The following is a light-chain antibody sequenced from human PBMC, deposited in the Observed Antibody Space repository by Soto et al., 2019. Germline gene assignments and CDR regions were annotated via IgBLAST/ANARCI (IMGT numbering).Light chain of an antibody. Sequence: QSLLTQPASLSGSPGQSITISCTGTVGLVSWYQHLPGTAPKLLIYGNNQRPSGVPDRFSGSSSGTSASLAISGLRSEDEADYYCAPWDASRTGYVFGTGTKVTVL. CDR3: APWDASRTGYV. CDR2: GNN. V-gene: IGLV1-47*02. CDR1: VGL. J-gene: IGLJ1*01.